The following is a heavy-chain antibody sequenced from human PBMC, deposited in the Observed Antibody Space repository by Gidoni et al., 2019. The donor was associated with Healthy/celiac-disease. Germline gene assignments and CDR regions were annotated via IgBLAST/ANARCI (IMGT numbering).Heavy chain of an antibody. D-gene: IGHD3-3*01. J-gene: IGHJ4*02. CDR3: AKEVLRFLEWLSPSDY. CDR2: ISGSGGST. CDR1: GFIFSSYG. V-gene: IGHV3-23*01. Sequence: EVQLLESGGGLVQPGGSLRLSCAASGFIFSSYGMSWVRQAPGKGLEWVSAISGSGGSTYYADSVKGRFTISRDNSKNTLYLQMNSLRAEDTAVYYCAKEVLRFLEWLSPSDYWGQGTLVTVSS.